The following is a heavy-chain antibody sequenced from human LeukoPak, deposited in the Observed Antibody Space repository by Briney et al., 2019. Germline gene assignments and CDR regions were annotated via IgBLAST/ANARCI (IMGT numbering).Heavy chain of an antibody. Sequence: ASVKVSCKAFGGTFSSYAISWVRQAPGQGLEWMGGIIPIFGTANYAQKFQDRVTITADESTSTAYMELSSLRSEDTAVYYCARVVGATRTLDYWGQGTLVTVSS. V-gene: IGHV1-69*13. CDR3: ARVVGATRTLDY. J-gene: IGHJ4*02. CDR2: IIPIFGTA. CDR1: GGTFSSYA. D-gene: IGHD1-26*01.